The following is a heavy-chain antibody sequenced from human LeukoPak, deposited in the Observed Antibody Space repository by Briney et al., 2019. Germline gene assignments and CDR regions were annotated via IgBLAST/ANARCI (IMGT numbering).Heavy chain of an antibody. J-gene: IGHJ4*02. CDR2: VSPAYGRT. CDR1: GFSFNNYA. V-gene: IGHV3-23*01. Sequence: GGSLRLSCSASGFSFNNYAMSWIRQAPGKGLTWVSLVSPAYGRTYYADSVKGRFTISRDNSNNMLSLYMSSLRADDTAVYYCAKTRPLDSSSWSHGDYWGQGTLVTVSS. CDR3: AKTRPLDSSSWSHGDY. D-gene: IGHD6-13*01.